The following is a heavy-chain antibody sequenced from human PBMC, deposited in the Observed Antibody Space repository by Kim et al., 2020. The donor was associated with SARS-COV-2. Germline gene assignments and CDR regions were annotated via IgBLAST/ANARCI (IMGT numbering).Heavy chain of an antibody. V-gene: IGHV4-34*01. CDR1: GGCFSGYY. D-gene: IGHD3-10*01. CDR2: INHSGST. CDR3: ARGGIKYYYGSGSSP. Sequence: SETLSLTCAVYGGCFSGYYWSWIRQPPGKGLEWIGEINHSGSTNYNPSLKSRVTISVDTSKNQFSLKLSSVTAADTAVYYCARGGIKYYYGSGSSPWGQGTLVTVSS. J-gene: IGHJ5*02.